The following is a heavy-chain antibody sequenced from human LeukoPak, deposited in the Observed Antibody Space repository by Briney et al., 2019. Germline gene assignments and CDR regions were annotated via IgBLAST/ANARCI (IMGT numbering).Heavy chain of an antibody. J-gene: IGHJ4*02. CDR1: GYSISGNYY. D-gene: IGHD3-10*01. V-gene: IGHV4-38-2*02. CDR3: ASLRFGELYIDY. CDR2: IYYSGST. Sequence: SETLSLTCTVSGYSISGNYYWGWIRQPPGKGLEWIGSIYYSGSTYYNPSLKSRVTISVDTSKNQFSLKLSSVTAADTAVYYCASLRFGELYIDYWGQGTLVTVSS.